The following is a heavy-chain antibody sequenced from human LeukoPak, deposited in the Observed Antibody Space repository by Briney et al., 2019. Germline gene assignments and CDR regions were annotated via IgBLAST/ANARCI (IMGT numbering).Heavy chain of an antibody. D-gene: IGHD2-2*01. CDR1: GFTFNSYC. CDR2: ISSSSGYI. Sequence: SGVSVTFSCSASGFTFNSYCMNWVRQAQGKGRVWFSYISSSSGYINYADSLKGRFAVSRDNAKNSLSLQINSLRAEDTAVYYCARSNDCLSTSCYGGMDFWGQGTTVTVSS. V-gene: IGHV3-21*01. CDR3: ARSNDCLSTSCYGGMDF. J-gene: IGHJ6*02.